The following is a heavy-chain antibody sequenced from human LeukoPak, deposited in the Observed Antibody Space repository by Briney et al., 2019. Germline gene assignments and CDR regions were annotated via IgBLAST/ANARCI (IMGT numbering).Heavy chain of an antibody. CDR1: GYTFTSYP. Sequence: ASVKVSCKTSGYTFTSYPLTWVRQAPGQGLEWMGWITTYNGNTNYAQKLQGRVTITTDTSTSTAYMDLRGLRSDDPAVYFCARGYDYGDYVGDFDYWGQGTLVTVSS. V-gene: IGHV1-18*01. D-gene: IGHD4-17*01. J-gene: IGHJ4*02. CDR2: ITTYNGNT. CDR3: ARGYDYGDYVGDFDY.